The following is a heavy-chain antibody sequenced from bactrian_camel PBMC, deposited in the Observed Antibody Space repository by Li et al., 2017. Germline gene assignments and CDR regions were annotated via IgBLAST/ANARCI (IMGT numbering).Heavy chain of an antibody. Sequence: VQLVESGGASVQAGGSLRLSCEWYPRAYGTWCMYWFRQVPGKEREGVAGIDTEDSTNYADSVKGRFIISKDRAQATLYLQMDNLTSDDSAMYYCAADWVRGARFDRQGYNYWGKGTQVTVS. D-gene: IGHD1*01. CDR2: IDTEDST. V-gene: IGHV3S1*01. CDR3: AADWVRGARFDRQGYNY. CDR1: PRAYGTWC. J-gene: IGHJ4*01.